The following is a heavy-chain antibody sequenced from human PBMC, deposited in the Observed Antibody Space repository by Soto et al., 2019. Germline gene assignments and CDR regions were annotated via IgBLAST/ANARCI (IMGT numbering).Heavy chain of an antibody. D-gene: IGHD6-6*01. J-gene: IGHJ4*02. Sequence: ASVKVSCKASGYTFTSYDINWVRQATGQGLEWMGWMNPNSGNTGYAQKFQGRVTITRNTSISTAYMELSSLRSEDTAVYYCAGRGYSSSSFDYWGQGTLVTVSS. CDR1: GYTFTSYD. CDR3: AGRGYSSSSFDY. CDR2: MNPNSGNT. V-gene: IGHV1-8*01.